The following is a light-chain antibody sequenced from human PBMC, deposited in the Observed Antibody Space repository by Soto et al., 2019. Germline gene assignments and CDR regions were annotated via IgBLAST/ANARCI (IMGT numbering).Light chain of an antibody. CDR3: QQYGSSPLT. Sequence: EIVLTQSPGTLSLSPGERATLSCRASQSVSTNSLAWYQQKPGQAPRLLIYTTSIRATGIPDRFSGSGSGTDFTLTISRLEPEDFAVYYCQQYGSSPLTFGGGTKVDI. CDR1: QSVSTNS. CDR2: TTS. V-gene: IGKV3-20*01. J-gene: IGKJ4*01.